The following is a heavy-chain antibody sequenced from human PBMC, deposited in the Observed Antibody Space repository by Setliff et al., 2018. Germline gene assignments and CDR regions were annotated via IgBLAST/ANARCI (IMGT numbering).Heavy chain of an antibody. D-gene: IGHD3-10*01. CDR1: GGSISSSYYY. V-gene: IGHV3-23*01. J-gene: IGHJ4*02. CDR3: AKVTNYYGSGSYLDY. CDR2: ISGSGVST. Sequence: ETLSLTCTVSGGSISSSYYYWGWIRQPPGKGLEWVSGISGSGVSTYYADSVKGRFTISRDNSKNTLYLQMNSLRAEDTAVYYCAKVTNYYGSGSYLDYWGQGTLVTVSS.